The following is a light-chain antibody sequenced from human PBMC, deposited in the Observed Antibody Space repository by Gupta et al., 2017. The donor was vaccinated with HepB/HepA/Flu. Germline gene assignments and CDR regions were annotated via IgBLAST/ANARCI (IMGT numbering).Light chain of an antibody. Sequence: DIVMTQSPLSLPVTPGEPASISCRSSQSLLHSNGYNYLDWYLQKPGQSPQLLIYLGSNRASGVPDRFSGSGSGTDFTLKSSRVEAEDVGVYYCMQALQPCSFGQGTKLEIK. J-gene: IGKJ2*04. V-gene: IGKV2-28*01. CDR3: MQALQPCS. CDR1: QSLLHSNGYNY. CDR2: LGS.